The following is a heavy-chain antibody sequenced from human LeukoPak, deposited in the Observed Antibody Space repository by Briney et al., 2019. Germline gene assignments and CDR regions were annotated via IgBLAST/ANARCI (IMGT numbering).Heavy chain of an antibody. Sequence: SETLSLTCTVSGGSISSYYWSWIRQPAGKGLEWIGRIYTSGSTNYNPSLKSRVTMSADTSKNQFSLKLGSVPAADTAVYYCARAVADTYYYYMDVWGKGTTVTVSS. CDR1: GGSISSYY. J-gene: IGHJ6*03. CDR2: IYTSGST. CDR3: ARAVADTYYYYMDV. V-gene: IGHV4-4*07. D-gene: IGHD2-15*01.